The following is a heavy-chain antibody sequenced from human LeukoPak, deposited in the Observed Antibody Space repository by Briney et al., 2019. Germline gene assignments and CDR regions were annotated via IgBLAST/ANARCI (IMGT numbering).Heavy chain of an antibody. V-gene: IGHV4-59*01. CDR3: ARSAESIYSSGWTDYYYGMDV. D-gene: IGHD6-19*01. Sequence: SETLSLTCTVSGGSISSYYCSWIRQPPGKGLEWIGYIYYSGSTNYNPSLKSRVTISVDTSKNQFSLKLSSVTAADTAVYYCARSAESIYSSGWTDYYYGMDVWGQGTTVTVSS. J-gene: IGHJ6*02. CDR2: IYYSGST. CDR1: GGSISSYY.